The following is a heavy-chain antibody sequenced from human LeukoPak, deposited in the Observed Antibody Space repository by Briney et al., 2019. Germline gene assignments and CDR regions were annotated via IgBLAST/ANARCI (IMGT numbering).Heavy chain of an antibody. CDR1: GFTFSDYY. D-gene: IGHD6-13*01. Sequence: GGSLRLSCAASGFTFSDYYMSWIRQAPGKGLEWVSYISSSSSYANYADSVKGRFTISRDNAKNSLYLQMNSLRAEDTAVYYCSRGGIAEAGTQYLFDYWGQGTLVTVSS. V-gene: IGHV3-11*05. J-gene: IGHJ4*02. CDR2: ISSSSSYA. CDR3: SRGGIAEAGTQYLFDY.